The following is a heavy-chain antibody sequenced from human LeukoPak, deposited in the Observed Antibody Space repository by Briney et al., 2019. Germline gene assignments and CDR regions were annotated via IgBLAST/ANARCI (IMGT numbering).Heavy chain of an antibody. CDR1: GYTFTSYA. V-gene: IGHV1-3*01. J-gene: IGHJ6*02. D-gene: IGHD5-18*01. Sequence: ASVKVSCKASGYTFTSYAMHWVRQAPGQRLEWMGWINAGNGNTKYSQKFQGRVTITRDTSASTAYMELSSLRSEDTAVYYCAREGGYSYGYGGYGMDVWGQGTTVTVSS. CDR2: INAGNGNT. CDR3: AREGGYSYGYGGYGMDV.